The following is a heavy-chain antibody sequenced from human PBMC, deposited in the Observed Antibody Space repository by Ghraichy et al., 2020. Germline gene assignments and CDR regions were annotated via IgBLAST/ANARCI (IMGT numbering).Heavy chain of an antibody. Sequence: SETLSLTCAVYGGSFSGYYWSWIRQPPGKGLEWIGEINHSGSTNYNPSLKSRVTISVDTSKNQFSLKLSSVTAADTAVYYCAREMTTYYYDSSGAFDIWGQGTMVTVSS. CDR1: GGSFSGYY. J-gene: IGHJ3*02. D-gene: IGHD3-22*01. CDR2: INHSGST. CDR3: AREMTTYYYDSSGAFDI. V-gene: IGHV4-34*01.